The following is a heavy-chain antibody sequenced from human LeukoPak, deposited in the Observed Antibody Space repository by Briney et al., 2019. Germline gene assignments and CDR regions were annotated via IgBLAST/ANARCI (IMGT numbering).Heavy chain of an antibody. D-gene: IGHD6-19*01. Sequence: PGGSLRLSCAASGFTVSSNYMSWVRQAPGKELEWVSLIDTGGSTYYADSVRGRFTISRDNSKNTLYPQMNSLRAEDTAVYYCAREYLDGSGWYAYFDYWGRGTLVTVSS. CDR2: IDTGGST. V-gene: IGHV3-53*01. CDR3: AREYLDGSGWYAYFDY. CDR1: GFTVSSNY. J-gene: IGHJ4*02.